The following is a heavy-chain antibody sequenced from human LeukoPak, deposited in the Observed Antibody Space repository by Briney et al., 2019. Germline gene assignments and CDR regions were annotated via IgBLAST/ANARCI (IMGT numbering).Heavy chain of an antibody. CDR3: AREEGIQLSNWFDP. V-gene: IGHV3-74*01. CDR1: GLTFSSYW. Sequence: PGGSLRLSCAASGLTFSSYWMHWVRQAPGKGLVWVSRINSDGSSTSYADSVKGRFTISRDNAKNTLYLQMNSLRAEDTAVYYCAREEGIQLSNWFDPWGQGTLVTVSS. CDR2: INSDGSST. J-gene: IGHJ5*02. D-gene: IGHD5-18*01.